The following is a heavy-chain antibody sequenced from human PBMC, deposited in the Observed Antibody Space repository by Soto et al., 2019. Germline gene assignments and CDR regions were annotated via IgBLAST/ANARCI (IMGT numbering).Heavy chain of an antibody. V-gene: IGHV5-51*01. D-gene: IGHD6-6*01. CDR2: IYPGDSDT. J-gene: IGHJ4*02. CDR1: GYSFTSYW. CDR3: ARHDEEQLVGIQSYYFDY. Sequence: GESLKISCKGSGYSFTSYWIGWVRQMPGKGLEWMGIIYPGDSDTRYSPSFQGQVTISADKSISTAYLQWSSLKASDTAMYYCARHDEEQLVGIQSYYFDYWGQGTLVTVSS.